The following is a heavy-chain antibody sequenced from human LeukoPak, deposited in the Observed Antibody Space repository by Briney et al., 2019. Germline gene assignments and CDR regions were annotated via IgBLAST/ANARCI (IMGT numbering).Heavy chain of an antibody. Sequence: PGGSLRLSCAASGFTFSTYAMSWVRQAPGKGLDWVSAISGSGGSTYYADSVKGRFTISRDNSKNTLYLQMNSLRAEDTAVYYCAKKTQERDSGGYPQDYYYGMDVWGQGTTVTVSS. CDR2: ISGSGGST. V-gene: IGHV3-23*01. CDR1: GFTFSTYA. J-gene: IGHJ6*02. D-gene: IGHD1-26*01. CDR3: AKKTQERDSGGYPQDYYYGMDV.